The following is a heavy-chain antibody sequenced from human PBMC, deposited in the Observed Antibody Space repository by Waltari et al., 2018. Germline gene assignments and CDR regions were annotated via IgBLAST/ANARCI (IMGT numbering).Heavy chain of an antibody. J-gene: IGHJ6*02. Sequence: QLQLQESGPGLVKPSETLSLTCAVSGDSLTITGYYWGWIRQSPGKELEWIGTIYLSGNTYYNPSLKSRVTMSVDTSKNQFSLKVSFVTAADTAVYYCMRGDGVWGQGTTVTVSS. CDR3: MRGDGV. CDR1: GDSLTITGYY. CDR2: IYLSGNT. V-gene: IGHV4-39*07.